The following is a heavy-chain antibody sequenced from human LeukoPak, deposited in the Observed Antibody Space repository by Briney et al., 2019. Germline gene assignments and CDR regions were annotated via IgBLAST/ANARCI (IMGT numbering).Heavy chain of an antibody. D-gene: IGHD6-13*01. CDR3: ARVSYSSSWPYYFDY. V-gene: IGHV1-2*02. Sequence: ASVKVSCKASGYTFTSYYMHWVRQAPGQGLEWMGWINPNSGGTNYAQKFQGRVTMTRDTSISTAYMELSRLRSDDTAVYYCARVSYSSSWPYYFDYWGQGTLVTVSS. CDR2: INPNSGGT. J-gene: IGHJ4*02. CDR1: GYTFTSYY.